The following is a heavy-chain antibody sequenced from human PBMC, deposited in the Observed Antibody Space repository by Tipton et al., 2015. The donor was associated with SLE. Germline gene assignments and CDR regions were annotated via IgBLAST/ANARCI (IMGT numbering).Heavy chain of an antibody. CDR2: ISGRGRNI. Sequence: SLRLSCAASGFTFNFYAMYWIRQAPGKGLEWVSGISGRGRNIYYADSVEGRFTISRDNSENTLYLQMNSLRPEDTAVYYCARDRGLLVIALADIWGQGTLVTVSA. V-gene: IGHV3-23*01. CDR3: ARDRGLLVIALADI. D-gene: IGHD2-21*01. J-gene: IGHJ3*02. CDR1: GFTFNFYA.